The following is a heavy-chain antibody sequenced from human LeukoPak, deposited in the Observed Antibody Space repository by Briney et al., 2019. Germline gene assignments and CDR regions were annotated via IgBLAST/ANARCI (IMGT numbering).Heavy chain of an antibody. CDR1: GFTFSSYA. J-gene: IGHJ4*02. Sequence: PGGSLRLSCAASGFTFSSYAMNWVRQAPGKALEWLSFTNSGSDPIHYADSVEGRFIISRDNVKNLLHLQMNNLRAEDTAMYYCARGQTSGSFIIDYWGQGTLVTVSS. V-gene: IGHV3-48*01. D-gene: IGHD3-10*01. CDR2: TNSGSDPI. CDR3: ARGQTSGSFIIDY.